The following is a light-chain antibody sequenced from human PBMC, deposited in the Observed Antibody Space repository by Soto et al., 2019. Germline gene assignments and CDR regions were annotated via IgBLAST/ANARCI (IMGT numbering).Light chain of an antibody. Sequence: DIQMTQSPSSLSASVGDRVTITCRASQGISTYLNWYQQKPGKAPKLLIYAASSLQSGVPSRFSGSGSGKDFTLTISSLEPEDFAVYYCQQRSNWWTFGQGTKVDIK. CDR3: QQRSNWWT. V-gene: IGKV1-39*01. J-gene: IGKJ1*01. CDR2: AAS. CDR1: QGISTY.